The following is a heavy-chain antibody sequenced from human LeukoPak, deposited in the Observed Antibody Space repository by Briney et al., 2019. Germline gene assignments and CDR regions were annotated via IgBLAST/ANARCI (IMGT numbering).Heavy chain of an antibody. Sequence: GGSLRLSCAASGFILSNYGMHWVRQAPGKGLEWVSYISSSGNLIHYADSVKGRFTFSRDNARNSLYLQMNSLRADDTAIYYCAREGGWNDFDYWGQGTLVTVSS. J-gene: IGHJ4*02. D-gene: IGHD1-1*01. CDR1: GFILSNYG. CDR2: ISSSGNLI. V-gene: IGHV3-48*04. CDR3: AREGGWNDFDY.